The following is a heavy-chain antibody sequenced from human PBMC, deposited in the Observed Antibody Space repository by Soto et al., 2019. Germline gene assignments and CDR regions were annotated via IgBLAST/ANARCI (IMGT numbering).Heavy chain of an antibody. Sequence: SETLSLTCAVYGGSFSGYYWTWIRLPPGKGLEWIGEITHSGTTNYNPSLNSRVTISVDTSKNQFSLKLDSVTVADTALYYCARGSGENSGYYLDNWGQGTLVTVSS. CDR2: ITHSGTT. V-gene: IGHV4-34*01. CDR1: GGSFSGYY. D-gene: IGHD3-22*01. CDR3: ARGSGENSGYYLDN. J-gene: IGHJ4*02.